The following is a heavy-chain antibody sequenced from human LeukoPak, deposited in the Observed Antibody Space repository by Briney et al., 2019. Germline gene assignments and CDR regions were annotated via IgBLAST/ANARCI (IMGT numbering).Heavy chain of an antibody. Sequence: GGSLRLSCAASGVTLSTYAMSWARQAPGKGLEWVSGISSSGSGDNTYYADSVKGRFTISRDNSKNTLYLQMNSLRAEDTAVYYCAKGVGPYSSGFDDAFDIWGQGTMVTVSS. CDR3: AKGVGPYSSGFDDAFDI. D-gene: IGHD6-19*01. V-gene: IGHV3-23*01. CDR2: ISSSGSGDNT. J-gene: IGHJ3*02. CDR1: GVTLSTYA.